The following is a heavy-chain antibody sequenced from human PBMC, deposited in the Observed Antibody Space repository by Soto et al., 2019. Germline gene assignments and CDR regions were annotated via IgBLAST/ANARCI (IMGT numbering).Heavy chain of an antibody. D-gene: IGHD2-15*01. CDR3: ARRDSSPNCRY. CDR2: IYYSEST. CDR1: GGSISSSSYY. J-gene: IGHJ4*02. V-gene: IGHV4-39*01. Sequence: QLQLQESGPGLVKPSETLSLTCTVSGGSISSSSYYWGWIRQPPGKGLEWIGSIYYSESTYYNPPLKRRFTISGDTSKNQFSLKLSSVTAADTAVYYCARRDSSPNCRYWGQGTLVTVSS.